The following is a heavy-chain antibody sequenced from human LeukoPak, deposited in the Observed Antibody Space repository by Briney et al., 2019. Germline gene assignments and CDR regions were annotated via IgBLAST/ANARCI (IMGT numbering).Heavy chain of an antibody. Sequence: GSLRLSCAASGFTFSSYAMTWVRQAPGKGLGWVSAITGDGANTYYADSVKGRFTISRDNSKNTLYLQMNSLRAEDTALYYCAKLIPTVDCSRTSCYGFDYWGQGTLVTVSS. CDR1: GFTFSSYA. D-gene: IGHD2-2*01. CDR2: ITGDGANT. CDR3: AKLIPTVDCSRTSCYGFDY. J-gene: IGHJ4*02. V-gene: IGHV3-23*01.